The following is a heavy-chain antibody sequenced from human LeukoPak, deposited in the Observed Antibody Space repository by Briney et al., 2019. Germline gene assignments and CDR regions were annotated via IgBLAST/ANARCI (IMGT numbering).Heavy chain of an antibody. CDR2: INHSGST. CDR3: ARGRYIVVVPAAITLYNWFDP. CDR1: GGSFSGCY. D-gene: IGHD2-2*02. J-gene: IGHJ5*02. Sequence: PSETLSLTCAVYGGSFSGCYWSWIRQPPGKGLDWNGEINHSGSTNYNPSLKSQVTISVDTSKSQFSLKLSSVTAADTAVYYCARGRYIVVVPAAITLYNWFDPWGQGTLVTVSS. V-gene: IGHV4-34*01.